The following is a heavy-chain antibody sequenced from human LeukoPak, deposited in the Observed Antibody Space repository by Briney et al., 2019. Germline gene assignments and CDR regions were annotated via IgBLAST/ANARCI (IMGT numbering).Heavy chain of an antibody. CDR3: AKYKGGYSDYGTSFDY. CDR1: GFRFTNYG. D-gene: IGHD4-11*01. CDR2: IRDTGADK. Sequence: GGSLRLSCAASGFRFTNYGMHWVRQAPGKGLEWVAFIRDTGADKYYTDSVKGRFTISRDISKNTLYLQMSSLRAEDTALYYCAKYKGGYSDYGTSFDYWGQGTLVTVSS. V-gene: IGHV3-30*02. J-gene: IGHJ4*02.